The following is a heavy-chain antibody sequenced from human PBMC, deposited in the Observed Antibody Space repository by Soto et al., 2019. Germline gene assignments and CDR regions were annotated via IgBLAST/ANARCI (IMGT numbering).Heavy chain of an antibody. CDR1: GGSISNSNW. J-gene: IGHJ4*02. CDR2: IFHSGST. D-gene: IGHD6-6*01. V-gene: IGHV4-4*02. CDR3: ARCDYNFRPRDY. Sequence: SETLSLTCAVFGGSISNSNWWTWVRQPPGKGLDWIGEIFHSGSTNYNSSLMGRVTISVDKANNQFSLKLSSVTAADTAVYYCARCDYNFRPRDYWGQGTLVTVSS.